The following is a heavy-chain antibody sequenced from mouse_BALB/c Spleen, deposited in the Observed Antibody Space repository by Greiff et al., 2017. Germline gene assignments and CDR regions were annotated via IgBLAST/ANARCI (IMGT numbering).Heavy chain of an antibody. V-gene: IGHV1S137*01. CDR1: GYTFTDYA. CDR2: ISTYYGDA. CDR3: ARESFAY. Sequence: VQLQQSGAELVRPGVSVKISCKGSGYTFTDYAMHWVKQSHAKSLEWIGVISTYYGDAIYNQKFKGKATMTVDKSSSTAYMELARLTSEDSAIYYWARESFAYWGQGTLVTVSA. J-gene: IGHJ3*01.